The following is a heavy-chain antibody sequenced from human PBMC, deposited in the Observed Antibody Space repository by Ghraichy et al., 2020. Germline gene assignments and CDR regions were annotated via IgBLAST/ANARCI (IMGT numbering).Heavy chain of an antibody. J-gene: IGHJ2*01. CDR1: GGSIRRSNFY. CDR2: IHHTGST. Sequence: PETLSLTCTVSGGSIRRSNFYWGWIRQPPGKGPEWLGSIHHTGSTYHNPSLESRLTISVDTSKNLFSLKLTSVTAADTAVYFCAGSFAVIRYFDLWGRGTLVTVSS. V-gene: IGHV4-39*01. D-gene: IGHD4-23*01. CDR3: AGSFAVIRYFDL.